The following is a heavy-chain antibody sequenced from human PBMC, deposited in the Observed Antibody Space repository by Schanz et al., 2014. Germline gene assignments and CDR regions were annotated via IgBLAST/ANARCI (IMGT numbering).Heavy chain of an antibody. CDR2: ISGDGTTT. CDR3: ARGREVVAKIFDV. J-gene: IGHJ3*01. Sequence: VYLVESGGGVVQPGRSLRLSCAASGFTFSVYWMHWVRQPPGEGLVSVSRISGDGTTTSYADSVKGRFTISRDNAKNTLYLQMNSLRAEDTGVYYCARGREVVAKIFDVWGQGTMVTVSS. D-gene: IGHD3-22*01. V-gene: IGHV3-74*02. CDR1: GFTFSVYW.